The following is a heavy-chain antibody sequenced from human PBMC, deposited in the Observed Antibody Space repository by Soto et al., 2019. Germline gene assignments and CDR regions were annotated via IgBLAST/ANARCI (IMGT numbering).Heavy chain of an antibody. CDR1: GFTFSSYA. CDR2: ISGSGGST. Sequence: PGGSLRLSCAASGFTFSSYAMSWVRQAPGKGLEWVSAISGSGGSTYYADSVKGRFTISRDNSKNTLYLQMNSLRAEDTAVYYCAKDCDFWSGYSPIDAFDIWGQGTMVTVSS. J-gene: IGHJ3*02. V-gene: IGHV3-23*01. CDR3: AKDCDFWSGYSPIDAFDI. D-gene: IGHD3-3*01.